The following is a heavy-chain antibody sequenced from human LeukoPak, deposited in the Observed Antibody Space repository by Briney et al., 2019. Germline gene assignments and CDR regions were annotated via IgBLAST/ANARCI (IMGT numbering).Heavy chain of an antibody. CDR1: GGSISSSSYY. CDR3: ARGGYSYGYVFDAFDI. CDR2: IYYSGST. V-gene: IGHV4-39*01. D-gene: IGHD5-18*01. Sequence: SETLSLTCTVSGGSISSSSYYWGWIRQPPGKGLEWIGSIYYSGSTYYNPSLKSRVTISVDTSKNQFSLKLSSVTAADTAVYYCARGGYSYGYVFDAFDIWGQGTMVTVSS. J-gene: IGHJ3*02.